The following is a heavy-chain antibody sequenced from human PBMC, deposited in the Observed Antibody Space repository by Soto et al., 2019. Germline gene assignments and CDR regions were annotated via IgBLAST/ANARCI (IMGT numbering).Heavy chain of an antibody. V-gene: IGHV4-34*01. D-gene: IGHD2-15*01. CDR2: INHSGST. J-gene: IGHJ6*02. CDR1: GGSFSGYY. Sequence: PSETLSLTCAVYGGSFSGYYWSWIRQPPGKGLEWIGEINHSGSTNYNPSLKSRVTISVDTSKNQFSLKLSSVTAADTAVYYCARAAYCSGGSCLSYYYYGMDVWGQGTTVTVSS. CDR3: ARAAYCSGGSCLSYYYYGMDV.